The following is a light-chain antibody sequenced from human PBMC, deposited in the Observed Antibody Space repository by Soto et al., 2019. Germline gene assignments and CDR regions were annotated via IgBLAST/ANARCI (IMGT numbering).Light chain of an antibody. V-gene: IGKV1-39*01. CDR1: QSISSY. J-gene: IGKJ5*01. CDR2: AAS. Sequence: DTQLNQSPSSLSASVGDSIAIPSRASQSISSYLNWYQQKPGKAPKLLSSAASILQSGVPSRFSGRGSWTDFTLTSSNLQPEDFAGYYCQQTYSSPITFGQGTRLEIK. CDR3: QQTYSSPIT.